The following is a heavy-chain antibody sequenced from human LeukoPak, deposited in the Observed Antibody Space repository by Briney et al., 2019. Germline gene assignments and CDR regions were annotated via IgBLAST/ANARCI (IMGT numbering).Heavy chain of an antibody. J-gene: IGHJ4*02. CDR2: INSDGSSA. CDR1: GFTFSTYW. CDR3: ATDPSKWELPVDY. V-gene: IGHV3-74*01. D-gene: IGHD1-26*01. Sequence: PGGSLRLSCAASGFTFSTYWMHWVRQAPGKGLVWVSGINSDGSSASYADSVKGQFTISRDNAKNTLYLQMNSLRAEDTAVYYCATDPSKWELPVDYWGQGTLATVSS.